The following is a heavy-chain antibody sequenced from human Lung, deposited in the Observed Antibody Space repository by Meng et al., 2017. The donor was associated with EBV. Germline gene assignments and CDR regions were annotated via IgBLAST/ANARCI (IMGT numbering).Heavy chain of an antibody. Sequence: QRKVHESGPGLLKPSETLSLRCAFSGGSFRGYYWSWIRQSPERGLEWIGEINHSGHTNYNPSLKSRVTISVDTSKNQFSLNLSSVTAADTAVYYCARGRQIGWQGGDFAYWSQGTLVTVSS. CDR3: ARGRQIGWQGGDFAY. D-gene: IGHD2-15*01. CDR1: GGSFRGYY. V-gene: IGHV4-34*01. J-gene: IGHJ4*02. CDR2: INHSGHT.